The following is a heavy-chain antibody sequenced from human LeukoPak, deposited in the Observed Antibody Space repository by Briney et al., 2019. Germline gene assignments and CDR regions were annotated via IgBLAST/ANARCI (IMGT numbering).Heavy chain of an antibody. CDR1: GFTFSSYW. V-gene: IGHV3-7*03. CDR2: IKQDGSEK. Sequence: PGGSPRLSCAASGFTFSSYWMSWVRQAPGKGLEWVANIKQDGSEKYYVDSVKGRFTISRDNAKNSLYLQMNSLRAEDTAVYYCAREYCSGGSCYYAFFDYWGQGTLVTVSS. D-gene: IGHD2-15*01. CDR3: AREYCSGGSCYYAFFDY. J-gene: IGHJ4*02.